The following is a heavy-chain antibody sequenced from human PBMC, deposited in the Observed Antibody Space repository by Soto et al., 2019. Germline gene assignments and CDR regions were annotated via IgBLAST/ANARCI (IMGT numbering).Heavy chain of an antibody. J-gene: IGHJ6*03. D-gene: IGHD3-10*01. Sequence: QVQLQQWGAGLLKPSETLSLTCAVYGGSFSGYQWSWIRKTPGKGHEWMGEINESGNINYNPSLKSRVPILLDTLRKHISLKLGSVTAADTAVYFCARGVILGFGELSRLVGYDYYMDVWGKGNTVTVSS. CDR2: INESGNI. CDR1: GGSFSGYQ. CDR3: ARGVILGFGELSRLVGYDYYMDV. V-gene: IGHV4-34*01.